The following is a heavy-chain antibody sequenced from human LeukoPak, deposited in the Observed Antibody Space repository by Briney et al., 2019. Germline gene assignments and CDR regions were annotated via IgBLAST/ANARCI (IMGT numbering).Heavy chain of an antibody. D-gene: IGHD5-24*01. CDR2: SYWNDDK. Sequence: SGPTLVHPTQTLTLTCTFSGFSFSTNGMGVGWIRQPPGKALEWLALSYWNDDKSYSPSLKSRLTITRDTSKNQVVLTLTNMDPVDTATYYCAHRRVATNPAYFDYWGQGTLVTVSS. J-gene: IGHJ4*02. CDR3: AHRRVATNPAYFDY. V-gene: IGHV2-5*01. CDR1: GFSFSTNGMG.